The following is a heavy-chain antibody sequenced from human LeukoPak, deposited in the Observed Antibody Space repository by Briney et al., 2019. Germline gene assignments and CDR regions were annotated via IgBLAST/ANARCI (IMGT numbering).Heavy chain of an antibody. Sequence: GGSLRLSCAASGFTFSSYAMSWVRQAPGKGLEWVSAISGSGGSTYYADSVKGRFTISRDNSKNTLYLQMNSLRAEDTAVYYCAKGAGDYVWGSYRPYYFDYWGQGTLVTVSS. CDR2: ISGSGGST. CDR1: GFTFSSYA. J-gene: IGHJ4*02. D-gene: IGHD3-16*02. V-gene: IGHV3-23*01. CDR3: AKGAGDYVWGSYRPYYFDY.